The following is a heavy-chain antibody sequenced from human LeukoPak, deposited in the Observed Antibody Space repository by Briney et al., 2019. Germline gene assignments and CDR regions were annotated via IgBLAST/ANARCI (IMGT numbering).Heavy chain of an antibody. CDR1: GFTFTIHN. Sequence: RGGSLRLSCAASGFTFTIHNMHWVRQAPGKGLEWVSYISSSGNTIYYADSVKGRFTISRDSAKSSLHLQMNSLRVEDTGVYYCAREESWSTYYNFLDVWGRGTTVTVSS. J-gene: IGHJ6*03. CDR2: ISSSGNTI. V-gene: IGHV3-48*04. D-gene: IGHD6-13*01. CDR3: AREESWSTYYNFLDV.